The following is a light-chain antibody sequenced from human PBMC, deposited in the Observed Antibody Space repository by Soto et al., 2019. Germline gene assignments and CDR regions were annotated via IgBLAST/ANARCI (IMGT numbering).Light chain of an antibody. CDR3: KSYAASNNYV. CDR2: EVV. Sequence: QSALAQPPSASGSPGQSVTISCTGTKNDVGFYDFVSWYQHHPGKAPRLIIYEVVQRPSGVPDRFSGSKSGNTASLTVSGLQAADEADYFCKSYAASNNYVFGRGTKV. V-gene: IGLV2-8*01. CDR1: KNDVGFYDF. J-gene: IGLJ1*01.